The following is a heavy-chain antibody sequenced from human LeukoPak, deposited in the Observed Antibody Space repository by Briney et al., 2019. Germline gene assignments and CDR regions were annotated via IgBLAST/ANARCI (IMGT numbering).Heavy chain of an antibody. CDR3: ARRGAVTFDY. V-gene: IGHV4-31*03. Sequence: PSQTLSLTCTVSGGSISSGGYYWSWIRQHPGKGLEWIGYIYYSGSTYYNPSLKSRVTISVDTSKNHFSLKLSSVTAADTAVYYCARRGAVTFDYWGQGTLVTVSS. D-gene: IGHD4-17*01. J-gene: IGHJ4*02. CDR2: IYYSGST. CDR1: GGSISSGGYY.